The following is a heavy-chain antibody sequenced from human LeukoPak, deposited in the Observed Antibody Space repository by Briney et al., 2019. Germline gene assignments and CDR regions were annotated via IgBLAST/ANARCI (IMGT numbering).Heavy chain of an antibody. V-gene: IGHV3-53*04. Sequence: QTGGSLRLSCAASGFTVSSKYMSWVRQAPGKGLEWVSVIYSGGSTYYADSVKGRFNIPRHISPNTLYLQMTSLRAEDTAVYYCARVRLGSGSSLFDFWGQGTLVTVSS. D-gene: IGHD6-19*01. CDR1: GFTVSSKY. CDR2: IYSGGST. J-gene: IGHJ4*02. CDR3: ARVRLGSGSSLFDF.